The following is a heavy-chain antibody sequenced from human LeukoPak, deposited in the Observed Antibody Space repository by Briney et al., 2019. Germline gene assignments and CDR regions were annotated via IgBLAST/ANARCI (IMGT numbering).Heavy chain of an antibody. CDR2: IYHSGST. J-gene: IGHJ5*02. V-gene: IGHV4-38-2*02. D-gene: IGHD3-22*01. CDR3: AREGYYDSSGLNWFDP. CDR1: GYSISSGYY. Sequence: SETLSLTCAVSGYSISSGYYWGWIRQPPGKGLEWIGSIYHSGSTYYNPSLKSRVTISVDTSKNQFSLKLSSVTAADTAVYYRAREGYYDSSGLNWFDPWGQGTLVTVSS.